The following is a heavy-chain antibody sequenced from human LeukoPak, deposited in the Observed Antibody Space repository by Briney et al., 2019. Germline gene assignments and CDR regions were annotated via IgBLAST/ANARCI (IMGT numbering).Heavy chain of an antibody. V-gene: IGHV3-7*01. CDR2: IKQDESEK. D-gene: IGHD1-20*01. CDR3: ARFGISGTMDY. J-gene: IGHJ4*02. Sequence: GGSLRLSCAAPGFTFSNFWMSWVRQAPGKGLEWVANIKQDESEKYYVDSVKGRFTISRDNAKNSLYLQMNSLRAEDTAVYYCARFGISGTMDYWGQGTLVPVSS. CDR1: GFTFSNFW.